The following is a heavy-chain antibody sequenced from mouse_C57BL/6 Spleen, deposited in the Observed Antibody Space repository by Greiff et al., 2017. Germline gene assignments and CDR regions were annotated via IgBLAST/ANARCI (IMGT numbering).Heavy chain of an antibody. CDR2: ISSGGSYT. Sequence: EVKLVESGGDLVKPGGSLKLSCAASGFTFSSYGMSWVRQTPDKRLEWVATISSGGSYTYYPDSVKGRFTISRDNAKNTLYLQMSSLKSGDTAMYYCAGRYGSSPYYYAMDYWGQGTSVTVSS. V-gene: IGHV5-6*02. CDR1: GFTFSSYG. D-gene: IGHD1-1*01. J-gene: IGHJ4*01. CDR3: AGRYGSSPYYYAMDY.